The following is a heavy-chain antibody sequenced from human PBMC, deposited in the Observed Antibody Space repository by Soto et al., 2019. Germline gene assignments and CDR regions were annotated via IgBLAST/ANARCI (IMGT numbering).Heavy chain of an antibody. Sequence: GGSLRLSCVASGFTFNIYWMHWVRQAPGKGLVWVSYISSSSSTIYYADSVKGRFTISRDNAKNSLYLQMNSLRAEDTAVYYCARVGGSAIFGVVIQTRDAFDIWGQGTMVTVSS. V-gene: IGHV3-48*01. D-gene: IGHD3-3*01. CDR3: ARVGGSAIFGVVIQTRDAFDI. J-gene: IGHJ3*02. CDR2: ISSSSSTI. CDR1: GFTFNIYW.